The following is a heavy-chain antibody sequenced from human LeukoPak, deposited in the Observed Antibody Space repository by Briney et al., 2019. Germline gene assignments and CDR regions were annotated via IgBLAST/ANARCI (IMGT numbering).Heavy chain of an antibody. J-gene: IGHJ4*02. Sequence: GGSLRLSCAASGFTFSSYGMHWVRQAPGKGLEWVAFIRYDGSNKYYADSVKGRFTISRDNSKNTLYLQMNSLRAEDTAVYYCGKKQVWGGGYFDYWGQGTLVTVSS. CDR2: IRYDGSNK. D-gene: IGHD5-18*01. CDR3: GKKQVWGGGYFDY. V-gene: IGHV3-30*02. CDR1: GFTFSSYG.